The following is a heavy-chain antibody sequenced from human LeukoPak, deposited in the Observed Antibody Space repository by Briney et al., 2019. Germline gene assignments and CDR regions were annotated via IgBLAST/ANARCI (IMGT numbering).Heavy chain of an antibody. CDR3: AIFGYSSSSTLLDY. Sequence: GASVKVSCKASGYTFTSYDINWVRQATGQGLEWMGWMNPNSGNTGYAQKFQGRVTITRNTSISTAYMELRSLRSDDTAVYYCAIFGYSSSSTLLDYWGQGTLVTVSS. D-gene: IGHD6-6*01. CDR2: MNPNSGNT. V-gene: IGHV1-8*03. J-gene: IGHJ4*02. CDR1: GYTFTSYD.